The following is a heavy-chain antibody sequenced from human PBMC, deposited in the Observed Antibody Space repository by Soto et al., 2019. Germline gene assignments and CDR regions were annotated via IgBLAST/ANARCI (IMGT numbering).Heavy chain of an antibody. V-gene: IGHV4-39*01. CDR1: GGSISSSSYY. D-gene: IGHD4-17*01. CDR3: ARRATDYGEPRIDY. J-gene: IGHJ4*02. CDR2: IYYSGST. Sequence: SETLSLTCTVSGGSISSSSYYWGWIRQPPGKGLEWIGSIYYSGSTYYNPSLKSRVTISVDTSKNQFSLKLSSVTAADTAVYYCARRATDYGEPRIDYWGQGTLVTVSS.